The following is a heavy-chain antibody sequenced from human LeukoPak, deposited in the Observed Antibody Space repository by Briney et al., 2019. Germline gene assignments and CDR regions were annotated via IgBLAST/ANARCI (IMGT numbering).Heavy chain of an antibody. J-gene: IGHJ4*02. V-gene: IGHV4-30-4*01. CDR1: GGSISSGDYY. Sequence: SETLSLTCTVSGGSISSGDYYWSWIRQPPGKSLEWIGYIYYSGSTYYNPSLKSRVTISVDTSKNQFSLKLSSVTAADTAVYYCARAPTGDCYDYWGQGTLVTVSS. D-gene: IGHD2-21*01. CDR2: IYYSGST. CDR3: ARAPTGDCYDY.